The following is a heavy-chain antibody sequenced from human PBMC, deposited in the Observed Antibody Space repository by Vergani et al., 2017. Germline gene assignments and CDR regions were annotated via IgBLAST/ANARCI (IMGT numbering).Heavy chain of an antibody. J-gene: IGHJ3*02. CDR2: IYHSGST. CDR3: ASSNHPLLYSSTANAFDI. D-gene: IGHD6-13*01. V-gene: IGHV4-30-2*01. CDR1: GGSISSGGYS. Sequence: QLQLQESGSGLVKPSQTLSLTCAVSGGSISSGGYSWSWIRQPPGKGLEWIGYIYHSGSTYYNPSLKSRVTISVDRSKNQFSLKLSSVTAADTAVYYCASSNHPLLYSSTANAFDIWGQGTMVTVSS.